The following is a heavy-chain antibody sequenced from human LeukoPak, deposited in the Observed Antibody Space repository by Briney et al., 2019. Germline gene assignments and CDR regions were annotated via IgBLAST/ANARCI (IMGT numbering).Heavy chain of an antibody. V-gene: IGHV4-61*02. CDR3: ARVRDHGYLFDY. CDR1: GGPMNSGSFY. J-gene: IGHJ4*02. Sequence: PSETLSLTCTVSGGPMNSGSFYWSWIRQPAGKGLEWLGRIYTNGITNYDPSLRGRVTMSVDTSKNQFSLKLSSVTAADTAVYYCARVRDHGYLFDYWGQGTLVTVSS. D-gene: IGHD4-17*01. CDR2: IYTNGIT.